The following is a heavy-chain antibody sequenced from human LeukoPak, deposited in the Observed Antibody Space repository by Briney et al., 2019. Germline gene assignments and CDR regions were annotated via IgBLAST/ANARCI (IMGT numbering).Heavy chain of an antibody. D-gene: IGHD2-15*01. CDR2: ISSGGST. CDR1: GFTVSSNN. CDR3: ARDGRGVYCSGGSCGVG. V-gene: IGHV3-66*01. J-gene: IGHJ4*02. Sequence: GGSLRLSCAASGFTVSSNNMSWVRQAPGKGLEWVSVISSGGSTYSADSVKGRFTISRDNSKNMLYLQMNSLRAEDTAVYYCARDGRGVYCSGGSCGVGWGQGALVTVSS.